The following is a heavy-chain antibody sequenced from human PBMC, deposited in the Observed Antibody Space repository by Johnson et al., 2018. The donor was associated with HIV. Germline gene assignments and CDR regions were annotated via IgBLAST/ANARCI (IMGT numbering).Heavy chain of an antibody. CDR1: GFTVSSNY. J-gene: IGHJ3*01. Sequence: EVQLVESGGGLVQPGGSLRLSCAASGFTVSSNYMSWVRQAPGKGLEWVSVIFSGGSTYYADSVTGRFTISRDNSKNTLYLQMNSLRAEDTAVYYCARGTITLIRGVIGSDVWGQGTMVTVSS. D-gene: IGHD3-10*01. CDR3: ARGTITLIRGVIGSDV. V-gene: IGHV3-66*01. CDR2: IFSGGST.